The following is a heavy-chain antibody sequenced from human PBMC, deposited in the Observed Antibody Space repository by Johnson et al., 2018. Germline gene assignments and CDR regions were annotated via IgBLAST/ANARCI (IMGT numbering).Heavy chain of an antibody. V-gene: IGHV3-30-3*01. CDR3: VRVDTSMTFRGACDF. Sequence: QVQLQESGGGVVQPGRSLRLSCAASGFTFSNYAMYWVRQTPGTGLEWVTLITFDGRNEYYAGSVKGRFTIARDNSKNTLFLQMNSQRGEDRAVYYRVRVDTSMTFRGACDFWGQGTLVTVSA. J-gene: IGHJ3*01. D-gene: IGHD3/OR15-3a*01. CDR1: GFTFSNYA. CDR2: ITFDGRNE.